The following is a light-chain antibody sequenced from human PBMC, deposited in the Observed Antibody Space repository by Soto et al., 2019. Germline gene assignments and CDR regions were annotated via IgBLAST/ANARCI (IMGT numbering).Light chain of an antibody. J-gene: IGLJ2*01. V-gene: IGLV2-8*01. CDR3: SSYAGSNNFVL. Sequence: QSALTQPPSASGSPGQSVTISCTGTSSDVGGYDYVSWYQQHPGKAPKLMIYEVNKRPSRVPDRFSGSKSGNTASLTVSGLQAEDEADYYCSSYAGSNNFVLFGGGTMLTVL. CDR2: EVN. CDR1: SSDVGGYDY.